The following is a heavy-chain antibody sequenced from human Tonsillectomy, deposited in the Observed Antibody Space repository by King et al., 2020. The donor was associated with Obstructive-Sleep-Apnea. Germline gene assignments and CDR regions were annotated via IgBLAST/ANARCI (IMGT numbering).Heavy chain of an antibody. V-gene: IGHV1-18*01. J-gene: IGHJ4*02. CDR2: ISTYNGDT. Sequence: VQLVESGAEVKKPGASVKVSCKASGYTFSSCNINWVRQAPGQGLEWMGWISTYNGDTNFAQKFQGRVTMTTDTSTSTAYMELRSLRSDDTAVFYCAREPSGWSGLSNYYFDYWGQGTLVTVSS. CDR1: GYTFSSCN. D-gene: IGHD6-19*01. CDR3: AREPSGWSGLSNYYFDY.